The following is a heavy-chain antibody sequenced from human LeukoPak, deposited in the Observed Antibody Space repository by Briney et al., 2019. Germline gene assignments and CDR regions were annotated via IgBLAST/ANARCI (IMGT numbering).Heavy chain of an antibody. CDR3: ARSIAVDDAFDI. J-gene: IGHJ3*02. D-gene: IGHD6-19*01. Sequence: PGGSLRLSCVASGLTFSSYWMHWVRQTPGKGLVWVSRTISDGSATSYADSVTGRFTISRDNAKNTLYLQMNSLRDADTAVYYCARSIAVDDAFDIWGQGTMVTVSS. CDR2: TISDGSAT. CDR1: GLTFSSYW. V-gene: IGHV3-74*01.